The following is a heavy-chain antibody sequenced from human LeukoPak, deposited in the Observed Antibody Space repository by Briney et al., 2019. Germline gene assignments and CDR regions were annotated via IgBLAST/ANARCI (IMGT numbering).Heavy chain of an antibody. CDR3: ARSAIYYDSSSYYSS. CDR1: GFTFSAYA. CDR2: ISSSATYI. Sequence: PGGSLRLSCAASGFTFSAYAMNWVRQAPGKGLEWVSSISSSATYIYYADSVKGRFTISRDNANNSLYLHMNSLRAEDTGLYYCARSAIYYDSSSYYSSWGQGSLVTVSS. D-gene: IGHD3-22*01. V-gene: IGHV3-21*01. J-gene: IGHJ5*02.